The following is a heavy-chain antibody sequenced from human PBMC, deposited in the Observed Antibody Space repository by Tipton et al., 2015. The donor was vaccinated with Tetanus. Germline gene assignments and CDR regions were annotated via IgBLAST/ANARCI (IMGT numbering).Heavy chain of an antibody. CDR2: IIPIFGTA. CDR3: ARAAKYDILTGHYYFEY. V-gene: IGHV1-69*06. D-gene: IGHD3-9*01. J-gene: IGHJ4*02. CDR1: GGTFSSYA. Sequence: QLVQSGAEVKKPGSSVKVSCKASGGTFSSYAISWVRQAPGQGLEWMGGIIPIFGTANYAQKFQGRVTITADKSTSTAYMELSSLRSEDTAVYYCARAAKYDILTGHYYFEYWSQGTLVTVSS.